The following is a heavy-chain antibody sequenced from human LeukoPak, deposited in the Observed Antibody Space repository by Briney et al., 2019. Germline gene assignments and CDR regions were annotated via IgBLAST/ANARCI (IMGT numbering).Heavy chain of an antibody. CDR1: GFTFSNYA. CDR2: ISNYGGST. V-gene: IGHV3-64D*06. J-gene: IGHJ4*02. D-gene: IGHD6-13*01. CDR3: VKGSSSWYGSHNDY. Sequence: GGSLRLSCPASGFTFSNYAMHWVRQAPGKGLEFVSTISNYGGSTYYADSVKGRFTISRDNSKNTLYLQMSSLRAEDTAVYYCVKGSSSWYGSHNDYWGQGTLVTVSS.